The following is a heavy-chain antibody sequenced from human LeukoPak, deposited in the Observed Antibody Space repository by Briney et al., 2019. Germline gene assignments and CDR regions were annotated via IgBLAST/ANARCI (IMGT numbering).Heavy chain of an antibody. CDR1: GFTFSSYW. D-gene: IGHD5-18*01. CDR3: AKDTPHGQLWLD. Sequence: GGSLRLSCAASGFTFSSYWMSWVRQAPGKGLEWVANIKQDGSEKYYVDSVKGRFTISRDNAKNSLYLQMNSLGAEDTAVYYCAKDTPHGQLWLDWGQGTLVTVSS. CDR2: IKQDGSEK. J-gene: IGHJ4*02. V-gene: IGHV3-7*01.